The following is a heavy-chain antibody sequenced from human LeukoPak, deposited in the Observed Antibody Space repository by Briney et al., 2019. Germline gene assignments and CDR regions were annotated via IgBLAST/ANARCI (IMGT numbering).Heavy chain of an antibody. CDR3: ARDPAAADNWFDP. D-gene: IGHD6-13*01. Sequence: ASVKVSCKASGYTFTGYYMHWVRQAPGQGLEWMGWINPNSGGTNYAQKFQGWVTMTRDTSISTAYMELSRLRSDDTAVYYCARDPAAADNWFDPWGQRTLVTVSS. J-gene: IGHJ5*02. V-gene: IGHV1-2*04. CDR1: GYTFTGYY. CDR2: INPNSGGT.